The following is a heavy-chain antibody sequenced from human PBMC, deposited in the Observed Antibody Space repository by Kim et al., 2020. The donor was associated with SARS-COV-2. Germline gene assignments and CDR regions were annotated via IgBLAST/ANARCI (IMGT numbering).Heavy chain of an antibody. D-gene: IGHD3-10*01. Sequence: GGSLRLSCAASGFTFSSYSMNWVRQAPGKGLEWVSSIRSSGSNIYYADSVKGRFTISRDNAKNSLYLQMNSLRAEDTAVYYCARDLVLGSFDYWGQGTLVTVSS. V-gene: IGHV3-21*01. CDR1: GFTFSSYS. J-gene: IGHJ4*01. CDR3: ARDLVLGSFDY. CDR2: IRSSGSNI.